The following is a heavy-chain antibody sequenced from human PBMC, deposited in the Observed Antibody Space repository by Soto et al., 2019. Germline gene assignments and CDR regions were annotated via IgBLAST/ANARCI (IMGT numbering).Heavy chain of an antibody. J-gene: IGHJ4*02. D-gene: IGHD5-12*01. V-gene: IGHV4-59*08. CDR2: IYYSGST. CDR1: GGSISSYY. CDR3: ASAGNSGYSGYFDY. Sequence: SETLSLTCTVSGGSISSYYWSWIRQPPGKGLEWIGYIYYSGSTNYNPSLKSRVTISVDTSKNQFSLKLSSVTAADTAVYYCASAGNSGYSGYFDYWGQGTLVTVSS.